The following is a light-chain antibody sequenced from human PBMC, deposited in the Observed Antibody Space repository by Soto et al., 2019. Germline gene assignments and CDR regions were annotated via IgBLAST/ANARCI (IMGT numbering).Light chain of an antibody. V-gene: IGKV1-5*03. CDR3: QQYVKYPVT. CDR2: MAS. J-gene: IGKJ1*01. Sequence: DIQMTQSPSTLSASVGDRVTITCRANQSIYTWLAWYQHKPGKAPKFLIYMASSLENGVPSRFSGSGSGTEFTLTISSLQPDDFATYVCQQYVKYPVTFGQGPKVEIK. CDR1: QSIYTW.